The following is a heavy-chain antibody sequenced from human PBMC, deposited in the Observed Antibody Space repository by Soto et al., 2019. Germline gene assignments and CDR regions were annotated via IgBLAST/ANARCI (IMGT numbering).Heavy chain of an antibody. CDR2: IKQDGSEK. Sequence: VGSLRLSCAASGFTFSDSWMVWVRQAPGKGPEWVANIKQDGSEKNYVDSVKGRFIISRDNAKNSLYLQMNSLRAEDTAVYYCASLGRHGWGQGTTVTVSS. D-gene: IGHD3-16*01. V-gene: IGHV3-7*01. CDR1: GFTFSDSW. J-gene: IGHJ6*02. CDR3: ASLGRHG.